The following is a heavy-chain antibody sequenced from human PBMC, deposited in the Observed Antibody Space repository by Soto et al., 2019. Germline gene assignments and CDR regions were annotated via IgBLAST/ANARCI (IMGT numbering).Heavy chain of an antibody. CDR2: IIPIFGTA. CDR1: GGTFSSYA. D-gene: IGHD1-26*01. CDR3: ARNIVGATRGAFDI. V-gene: IGHV1-69*06. J-gene: IGHJ3*02. Sequence: QVQLVQSGAEVKKPGSSVKVSCKASGGTFSSYAISWVRQAPGQGLEWMGGIIPIFGTANYAQKVQGRVKITADKSTSTAYMELSSLRSEDTAVYYCARNIVGATRGAFDIWGQGTMVTVSS.